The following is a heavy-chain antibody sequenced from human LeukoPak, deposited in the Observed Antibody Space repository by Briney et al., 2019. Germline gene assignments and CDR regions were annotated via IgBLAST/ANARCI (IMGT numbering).Heavy chain of an antibody. J-gene: IGHJ3*01. CDR3: AREILYYDILTGYANDAFDF. Sequence: PWGSLSLSCAASGFTFSDYYMSWIRQAPGKGLEWVSYISSSSSYTNYADSVKGRFTISRDNAKNSLYLQMNSLRAEDTAVYYCAREILYYDILTGYANDAFDFWGQGTMVTVSS. CDR1: GFTFSDYY. D-gene: IGHD3-9*01. V-gene: IGHV3-11*05. CDR2: ISSSSSYT.